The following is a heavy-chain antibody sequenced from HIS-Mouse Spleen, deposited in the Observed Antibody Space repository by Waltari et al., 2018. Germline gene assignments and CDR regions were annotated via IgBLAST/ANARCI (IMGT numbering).Heavy chain of an antibody. J-gene: IGHJ3*02. CDR3: ASAGIAAADTDAFDI. Sequence: QLQLQESGPGLVKPSETLSLTCTVSGCPISSSSYTWGWIRPPPGKGLEWIGSIYYSGSTYYNPSLKSRVTISVDTSKNQFSLKLSSVTAADTAVYYCASAGIAAADTDAFDIWGQGTMVTVSS. CDR2: IYYSGST. V-gene: IGHV4-39*07. CDR1: GCPISSSSYT. D-gene: IGHD6-13*01.